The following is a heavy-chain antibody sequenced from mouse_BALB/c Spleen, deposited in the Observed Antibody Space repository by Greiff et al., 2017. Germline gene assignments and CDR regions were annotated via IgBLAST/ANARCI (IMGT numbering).Heavy chain of an antibody. CDR1: GFTFSSYA. V-gene: IGHV5-6-5*01. Sequence: EVMLVESGGGLVKPGGSLKISCAASGFTFSSYAMSWVRQTPEKRLEWVASISSGGSTYYPDSVKGRFTISRDNAKNTLYLQMSSLKSEDTAMYYCARGGANYAMDYWGQGTADTVSS. J-gene: IGHJ4*01. CDR2: ISSGGST. CDR3: ARGGANYAMDY.